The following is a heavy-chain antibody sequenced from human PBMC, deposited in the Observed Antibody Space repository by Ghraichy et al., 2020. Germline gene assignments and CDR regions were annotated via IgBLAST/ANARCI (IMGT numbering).Heavy chain of an antibody. V-gene: IGHV1-69*13. CDR2: TIPIFGTA. J-gene: IGHJ4*02. D-gene: IGHD3-22*01. CDR1: GGTFSSYA. Sequence: SVKVSCKASGGTFSSYAISWVRQAPGQGLEWMGGTIPIFGTANYAQKFQGRVTITADESTSTAYMELSSLRSEDTAVYYCAISSYYYDSSFSYYFDYWGQGTLVTVSS. CDR3: AISSYYYDSSFSYYFDY.